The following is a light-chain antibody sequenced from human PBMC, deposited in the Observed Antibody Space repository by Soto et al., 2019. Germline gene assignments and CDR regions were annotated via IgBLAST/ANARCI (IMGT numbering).Light chain of an antibody. Sequence: EILMTQSPATLSVSPGERATLSCRASQSVNINLAWYQQKPGQAPRLLIFGASSRANGIPARFSGSGSGTDFTLTISSLEPEDFAVYYCQQYNDRHPITFGQGTRLEIK. CDR3: QQYNDRHPIT. CDR1: QSVNIN. V-gene: IGKV3-15*01. J-gene: IGKJ5*01. CDR2: GAS.